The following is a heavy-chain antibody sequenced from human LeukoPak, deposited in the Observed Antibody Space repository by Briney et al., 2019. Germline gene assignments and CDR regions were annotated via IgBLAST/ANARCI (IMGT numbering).Heavy chain of an antibody. Sequence: GESLKISCKGSGYSFTSYWIGWVRQMPGKGLEWMGIIYPGDSDTRYSPSFQGQVTISADKSISTAYLQWSSLKASDTAMYYCARLTYYYDSSGHGEAFDYWGQGTLVTVSS. V-gene: IGHV5-51*01. D-gene: IGHD3-22*01. CDR1: GYSFTSYW. CDR3: ARLTYYYDSSGHGEAFDY. CDR2: IYPGDSDT. J-gene: IGHJ4*02.